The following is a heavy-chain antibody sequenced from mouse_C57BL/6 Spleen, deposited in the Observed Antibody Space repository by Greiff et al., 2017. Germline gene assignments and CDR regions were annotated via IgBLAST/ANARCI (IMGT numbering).Heavy chain of an antibody. J-gene: IGHJ3*01. CDR3: TGLTLFAY. CDR2: IRLKSDNYAT. V-gene: IGHV6-3*01. Sequence: EVQLVESGGGLVQPGGSMKLSCVASGFTFSNYWMNWVRQSPEKGLEWVAQIRLKSDNYATHYAESVKGRFTISRDDSKSSVYLQMNNLRAEDTGIYYCTGLTLFAYWGQGTLVTVSA. CDR1: GFTFSNYW.